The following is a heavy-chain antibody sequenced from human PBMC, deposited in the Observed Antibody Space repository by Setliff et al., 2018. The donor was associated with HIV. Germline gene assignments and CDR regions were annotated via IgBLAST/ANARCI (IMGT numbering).Heavy chain of an antibody. CDR1: GGSMNFHH. CDR2: ISYTGST. Sequence: PSETLSLTCTVTGGSMNFHHWSWIRQPPGKGLEWIGYISYTGSTNYNPSLKNRVTMSLDTSKNQFSLKLSSVSAADTAVYYCARDSTTGDGADFWGPGTLVTVSS. CDR3: ARDSTTGDGADF. V-gene: IGHV4-59*11. J-gene: IGHJ4*02. D-gene: IGHD7-27*01.